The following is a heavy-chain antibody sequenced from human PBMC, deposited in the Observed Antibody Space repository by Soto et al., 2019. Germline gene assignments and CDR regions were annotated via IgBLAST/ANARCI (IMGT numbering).Heavy chain of an antibody. V-gene: IGHV3-30*18. J-gene: IGHJ6*02. CDR1: GFTFSSYG. Sequence: PGGSLRLSCVASGFTFSSYGMHWVRQAPGKGLEWVAVISYDGSNKYYADSVKGRFTISRDNSKNTPYLQMNSLRAEDTAVYYCAKKSSRLGIRSYLYYYYGMDVWGQGTTVTVSS. CDR3: AKKSSRLGIRSYLYYYYGMDV. D-gene: IGHD2-21*01. CDR2: ISYDGSNK.